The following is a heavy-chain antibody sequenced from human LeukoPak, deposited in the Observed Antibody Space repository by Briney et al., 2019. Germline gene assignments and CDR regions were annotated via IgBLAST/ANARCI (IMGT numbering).Heavy chain of an antibody. CDR3: AGTYYYDSSGYYPAFDY. CDR2: INTANDST. D-gene: IGHD3-22*01. CDR1: GYSFTDYA. J-gene: IGHJ4*02. Sequence: GASVKVSCKASGYSFTDYAMHWVRQAPGQRLEWMGWINTANDSTKYSQKFQGRVTITRDTSASRAYMELSSLRSEDTAVYYCAGTYYYDSSGYYPAFDYWGQGALVTVSS. V-gene: IGHV1-3*04.